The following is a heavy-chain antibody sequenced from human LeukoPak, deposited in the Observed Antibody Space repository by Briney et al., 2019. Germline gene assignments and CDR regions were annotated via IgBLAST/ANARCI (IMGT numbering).Heavy chain of an antibody. CDR2: INAGNGNT. V-gene: IGHV1-3*01. D-gene: IGHD3-22*01. Sequence: ASVTVSCTASGYTFTSYAMHRVRQAPGQRLEWMGWINAGNGNTKYSQKFQGRVTITRDTSASTAYMELSSLRSEDTAVYYCARAPYYYDSSGYRSWFDPWGQGTLVTVSS. CDR3: ARAPYYYDSSGYRSWFDP. J-gene: IGHJ5*02. CDR1: GYTFTSYA.